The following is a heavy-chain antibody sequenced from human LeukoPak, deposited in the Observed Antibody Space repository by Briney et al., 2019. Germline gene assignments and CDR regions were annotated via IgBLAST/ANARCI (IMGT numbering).Heavy chain of an antibody. J-gene: IGHJ4*02. D-gene: IGHD4-23*01. V-gene: IGHV3-30*04. CDR3: VRAEGYGGELDS. Sequence: QPGRSLRLSCAASGFTFDDYAMHWVRQAPGKGREWVAVIPYDGSNKYYADSGKGRFTISRENSKNRLYLQMNSLRAEDTAVYYCVRAEGYGGELDSWGQGTLVTVSS. CDR2: IPYDGSNK. CDR1: GFTFDDYA.